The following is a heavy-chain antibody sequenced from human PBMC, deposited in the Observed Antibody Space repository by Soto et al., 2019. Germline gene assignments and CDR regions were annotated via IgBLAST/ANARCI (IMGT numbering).Heavy chain of an antibody. CDR2: VYSAGST. CDR3: PRDLAQRTVTSKP. D-gene: IGHD4-17*01. J-gene: IGHJ4*02. V-gene: IGHV3-66*01. Sequence: EVQLVESGGGLVQPGGSLRLSCAASGFIVSNYYMSWVRQAPGKGLEWVSIVYSAGSTYYADSVKGRFTISRDDSKNRLYLQMNSVRAEDTAVYYCPRDLAQRTVTSKPRGQGTLVTVSA. CDR1: GFIVSNYY.